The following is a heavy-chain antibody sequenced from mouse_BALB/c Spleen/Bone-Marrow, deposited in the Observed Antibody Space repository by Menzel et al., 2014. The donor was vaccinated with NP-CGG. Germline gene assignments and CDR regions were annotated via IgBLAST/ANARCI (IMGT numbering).Heavy chain of an antibody. J-gene: IGHJ2*01. Sequence: EVMLVESGGGLVQPGGSLKLSCAASGFDFSRYWMSWVRQAPGKGLEWIGESNPDSSTINYTPSLKDKFIISRDNAKNTLYLQMSKVRSEDTALYYCARQGYYGKGDYWGQGTTLTVSS. V-gene: IGHV4-1*02. D-gene: IGHD2-1*01. CDR2: SNPDSSTI. CDR3: ARQGYYGKGDY. CDR1: GFDFSRYW.